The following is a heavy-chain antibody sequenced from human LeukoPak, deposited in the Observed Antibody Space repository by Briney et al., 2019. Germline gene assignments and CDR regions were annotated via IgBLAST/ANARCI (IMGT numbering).Heavy chain of an antibody. Sequence: GGSLRLSCAASGFTFSGSTMHWVRQASGKGLEWVGRIRTKADNYATAYAASVKGRFTISRDDSKNTAYLQMSTLKTEDTAVYYCTRHGERWQNVEDYWGQGTLVTVSS. CDR1: GFTFSGST. D-gene: IGHD4-23*01. CDR2: IRTKADNYAT. CDR3: TRHGERWQNVEDY. J-gene: IGHJ4*02. V-gene: IGHV3-73*01.